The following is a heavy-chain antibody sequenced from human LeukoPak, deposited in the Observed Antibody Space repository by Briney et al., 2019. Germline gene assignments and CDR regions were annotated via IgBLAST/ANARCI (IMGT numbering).Heavy chain of an antibody. CDR3: ARHLFGVVTPEGPDY. CDR2: IYYSGST. Sequence: PSETLSLTCTVSGGSISTYYWSWIRQPPGKGLEWIGYIYYSGSTNYNPSLKSRVTISVDTSKNQFSLKLSSVTAADTAVYYCARHLFGVVTPEGPDYWGQGTLVTVSS. CDR1: GGSISTYY. J-gene: IGHJ4*02. V-gene: IGHV4-59*08. D-gene: IGHD3-3*01.